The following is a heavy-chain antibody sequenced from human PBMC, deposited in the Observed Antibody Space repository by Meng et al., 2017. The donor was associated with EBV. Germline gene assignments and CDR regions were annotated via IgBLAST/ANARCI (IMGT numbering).Heavy chain of an antibody. Sequence: QGPLAQSSAWVQQPGSSVKVSCNTSGGPFRYYAISWVRQAPGQGLEWLGGFLPRLGAPNYAQKFHGRVKITADESTSTHYMDLSSLRSEDTAIYYCASESGRGYTPDYWGQGTLVTVSS. D-gene: IGHD3-10*01. J-gene: IGHJ4*02. V-gene: IGHV1-69*01. CDR1: GGPFRYYA. CDR3: ASESGRGYTPDY. CDR2: FLPRLGAP.